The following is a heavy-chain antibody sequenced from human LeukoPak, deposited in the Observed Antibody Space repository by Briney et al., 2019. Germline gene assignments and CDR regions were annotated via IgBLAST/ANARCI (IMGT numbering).Heavy chain of an antibody. V-gene: IGHV3-30*18. CDR3: AKQYDFWSGPDY. CDR1: GFTFSSYA. J-gene: IGHJ4*02. Sequence: GGSLRLSCAASGFTFSSYAMTWVRQAPGKGLEWVAVISYDGSNKYFADSVKGRFTISRDNSKNTLYLQMNSLRVEDTAVYYCAKQYDFWSGPDYWGQGTLVTVSS. CDR2: ISYDGSNK. D-gene: IGHD3-3*01.